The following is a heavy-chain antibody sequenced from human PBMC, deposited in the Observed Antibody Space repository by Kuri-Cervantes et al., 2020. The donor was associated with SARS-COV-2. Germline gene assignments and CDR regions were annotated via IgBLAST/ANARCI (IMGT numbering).Heavy chain of an antibody. CDR2: IKQDGSEK. D-gene: IGHD3-10*01. CDR1: GFTFSSYR. CDR3: ARAQNTYGSGSYVYFQH. J-gene: IGHJ1*01. V-gene: IGHV3-7*01. Sequence: GGSLRLSCAASGFTFSSYRMSWVRQAPGKGLEWVANIKQDGSEKYYVDSVKGRFTISRDNAKNSLYLQMNSLRAEDTAVYYCARAQNTYGSGSYVYFQHWGQGTLVTVSS.